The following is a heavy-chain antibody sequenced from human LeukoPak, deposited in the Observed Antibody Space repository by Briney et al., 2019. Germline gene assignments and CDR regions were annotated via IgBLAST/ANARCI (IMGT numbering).Heavy chain of an antibody. CDR2: INWNGGST. J-gene: IGHJ4*02. CDR1: GFTFDDYG. Sequence: PGGSLRLSCAACGFTFDDYGMSWVRQAPGKGLEWVSGINWNGGSTVYADSVKGRFTISRDNSKNSLYLQMNSLRAEDTALYYCARETRGWNYFDNWGRGTLVTVSS. D-gene: IGHD2-15*01. V-gene: IGHV3-20*04. CDR3: ARETRGWNYFDN.